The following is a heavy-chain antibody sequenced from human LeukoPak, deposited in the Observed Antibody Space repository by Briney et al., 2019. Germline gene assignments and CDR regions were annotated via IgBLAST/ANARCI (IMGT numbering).Heavy chain of an antibody. J-gene: IGHJ4*02. Sequence: PGGPLRLSCAASGFTFSSYWMSWVRQAPGKGLEWVANIKQDGSETYYVGSVKGRFTISRDNAKNSLYLQMNSLRAEDTAVYYCAREWFGDLLFWGQGTLVTVSS. D-gene: IGHD3-10*01. CDR2: IKQDGSET. V-gene: IGHV3-7*01. CDR1: GFTFSSYW. CDR3: AREWFGDLLF.